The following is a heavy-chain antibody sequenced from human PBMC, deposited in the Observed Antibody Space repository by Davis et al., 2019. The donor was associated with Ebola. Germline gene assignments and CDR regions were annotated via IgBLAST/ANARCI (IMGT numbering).Heavy chain of an antibody. D-gene: IGHD2-8*01. V-gene: IGHV1-69*04. CDR1: GYTFTSYY. Sequence: AASVKVSCKASGYTFTSYYMHWVRQAPGQGLEWMGRIIPILGIANYAQKFQGRVTITADKSTSTAYMELSSLRSEDTAVYYCAKGDIVLMVYAIRYYYYGMDVWGQGTTVTVSS. CDR3: AKGDIVLMVYAIRYYYYGMDV. CDR2: IIPILGIA. J-gene: IGHJ6*02.